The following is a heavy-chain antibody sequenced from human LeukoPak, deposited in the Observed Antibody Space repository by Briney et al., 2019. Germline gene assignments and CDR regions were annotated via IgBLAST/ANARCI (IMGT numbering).Heavy chain of an antibody. Sequence: PGGSLRLSCAASGFTVSSNYMNWVRQAPGKGLEWVSVIYSGGSTYYTDSVKGRFTISRDNSKNTLYLQMNSLRAEDTAVYYCTRDGSRRPPQYYFDSWGQGTLVTVSS. CDR1: GFTVSSNY. D-gene: IGHD5-24*01. CDR2: IYSGGST. V-gene: IGHV3-66*02. CDR3: TRDGSRRPPQYYFDS. J-gene: IGHJ4*02.